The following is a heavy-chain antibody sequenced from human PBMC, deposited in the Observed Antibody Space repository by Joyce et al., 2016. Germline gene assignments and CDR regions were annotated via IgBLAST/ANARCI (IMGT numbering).Heavy chain of an antibody. CDR3: ARSSYTNGIFDY. V-gene: IGHV3-21*05. D-gene: IGHD2-8*01. CDR1: GFTFSIYS. Sequence: EVQLVESGGGLVKPGGSLRHSWADSGFTFSIYSMSWVHQAQGKGLECVSFLSSSSSYIKYTDSVNGRFTISRDNAKNSLYLQMNSLRVEDTAVYYCARSSYTNGIFDYWGQGTLVTVSS. J-gene: IGHJ4*02. CDR2: LSSSSSYI.